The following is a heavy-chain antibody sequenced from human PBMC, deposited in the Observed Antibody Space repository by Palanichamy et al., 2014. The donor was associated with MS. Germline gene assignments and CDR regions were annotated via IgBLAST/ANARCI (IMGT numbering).Heavy chain of an antibody. CDR3: ARGLWSSSRVGYYFDN. CDR1: GYTFTDYA. J-gene: IGHJ4*02. D-gene: IGHD3-3*01. V-gene: IGHV1-3*01. CDR2: INAGNGNT. Sequence: QVQLVQSGREVRSLGSVKVSCKASGYTFTDYAMNWVRQAPGQRLEWMGWINAGNGNTKYSQKFQGRVTLTRDTSASTAYMELSSLTSEDTAVYYCARGLWSSSRVGYYFDNWGQGTLVTVSS.